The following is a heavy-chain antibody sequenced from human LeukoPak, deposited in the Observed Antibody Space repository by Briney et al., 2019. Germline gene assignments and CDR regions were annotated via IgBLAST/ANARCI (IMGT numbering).Heavy chain of an antibody. CDR3: ARVAAAYDTFSYHGMDV. J-gene: IGHJ6*02. CDR2: ISSDGSKK. D-gene: IGHD2/OR15-2a*01. V-gene: IGHV3-30-3*01. CDR1: GFDFSINA. Sequence: GGSLRLSCAASGFDFSINAMHWVRQAPGKGLEWVSLISSDGSKKYYADSVKGRFTISRDNSKITLHLQMNSLRPEDAAVYYCARVAAAYDTFSYHGMDVWGQGTTVIVSS.